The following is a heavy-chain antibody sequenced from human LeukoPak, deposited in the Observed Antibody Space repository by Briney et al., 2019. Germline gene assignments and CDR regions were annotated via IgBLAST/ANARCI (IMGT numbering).Heavy chain of an antibody. D-gene: IGHD2-2*01. CDR2: INTDGSTT. J-gene: IGHJ3*02. CDR3: AREGHCSSTSCQDAFDI. V-gene: IGHV3-74*01. Sequence: GGSLRLSCAASGFTFSSHWMHWVRQAPGKGLVWVSRINTDGSTTNYADSVKGRFTVSRDNAKNTLYLQMNSLRAEDTAVYYCAREGHCSSTSCQDAFDIWGQGTMVTVSS. CDR1: GFTFSSHW.